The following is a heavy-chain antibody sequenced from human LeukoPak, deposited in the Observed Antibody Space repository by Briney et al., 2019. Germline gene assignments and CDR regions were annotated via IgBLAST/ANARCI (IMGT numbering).Heavy chain of an antibody. D-gene: IGHD2-2*01. CDR1: GYSISSGYY. CDR2: IYHSGST. V-gene: IGHV4-38-2*01. CDR3: ARQGLVVVPAAISWFDP. J-gene: IGHJ5*02. Sequence: SETLSLTCAVSGYSISSGYYWGWIRQPPGKGLELIGSIYHSGSTYYNPSLKSRVTISVDTSKNQFSLKLSSVTAADTAVYYCARQGLVVVPAAISWFDPWGQGTLVTVSS.